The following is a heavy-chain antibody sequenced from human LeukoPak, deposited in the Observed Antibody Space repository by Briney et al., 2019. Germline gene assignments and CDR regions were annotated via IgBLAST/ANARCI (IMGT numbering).Heavy chain of an antibody. CDR3: ARAHNGNYFDY. J-gene: IGHJ4*02. CDR2: IYYSGST. V-gene: IGHV4-59*11. CDR1: GGSISSHY. Sequence: SETLSLTCTVSGGSISSHYWSWIRQPPGKGLEWIGYIYYSGSTNYNPSLKSRVTISVDTSKNQFSLKLSSVTAADTAVYYCARAHNGNYFDYWGQGTLVTVSS. D-gene: IGHD1-14*01.